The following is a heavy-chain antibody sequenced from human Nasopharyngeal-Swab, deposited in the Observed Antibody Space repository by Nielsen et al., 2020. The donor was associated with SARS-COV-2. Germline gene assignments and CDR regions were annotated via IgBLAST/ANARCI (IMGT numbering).Heavy chain of an antibody. Sequence: ASVKVSCKASGYTFTGYYMHWVRQAPGQGLEWMGWINPNSGGTNYAQKFQGWVTMTRDTSISTAYMELSRLRSDDTAVYYCARDRRDSSGTHNLFDPWGQGTLVTVSS. J-gene: IGHJ5*02. CDR1: GYTFTGYY. CDR3: ARDRRDSSGTHNLFDP. CDR2: INPNSGGT. D-gene: IGHD6-19*01. V-gene: IGHV1-2*04.